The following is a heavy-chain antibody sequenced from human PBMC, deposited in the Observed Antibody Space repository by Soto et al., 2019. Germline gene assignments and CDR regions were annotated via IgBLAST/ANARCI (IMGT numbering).Heavy chain of an antibody. V-gene: IGHV3-7*01. Sequence: GGSLRLSCAASGFTFSSYWMSWVRQAPGKGLEWVANIKQDGSEKYYVDSVKGRFTISRDNAKNSLYLQMNSLRAEDTAVYYCARVGIFWYCSSTSCRPYYFDYWGQGTLVTVSS. CDR3: ARVGIFWYCSSTSCRPYYFDY. CDR1: GFTFSSYW. J-gene: IGHJ4*02. CDR2: IKQDGSEK. D-gene: IGHD2-2*01.